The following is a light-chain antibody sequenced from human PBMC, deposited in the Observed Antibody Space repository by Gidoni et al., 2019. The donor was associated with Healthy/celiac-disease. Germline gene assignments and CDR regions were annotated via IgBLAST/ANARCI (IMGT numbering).Light chain of an antibody. CDR2: QDS. CDR3: QAWDSSTDVV. J-gene: IGLJ2*01. Sequence: SYVLTQPPSVSVSPGQTASITCSGDKLGDKYACWYQQKPGPSPVLVIYQDSKRPSGIPERFSGSNSGNTATLTISGTQAMDEADYYCQAWDSSTDVVFGGGTKLTVL. V-gene: IGLV3-1*01. CDR1: KLGDKY.